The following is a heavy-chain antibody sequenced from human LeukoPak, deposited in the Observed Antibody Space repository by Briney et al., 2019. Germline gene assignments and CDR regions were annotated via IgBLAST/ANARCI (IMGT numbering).Heavy chain of an antibody. J-gene: IGHJ5*02. V-gene: IGHV4-4*07. CDR3: ARGMAEAYDYNWFDP. CDR2: ICSSGTT. Sequence: SETLSLTCTVSGGSVSNYYWSWVRQPARKGLEWIGRICSSGTTRYNPSLQSRVTMSVDVSKNQFPLKLTSMTAADTAVYFWARGMAEAYDYNWFDPWGQGILVTVSS. CDR1: GGSVSNYY. D-gene: IGHD5-12*01.